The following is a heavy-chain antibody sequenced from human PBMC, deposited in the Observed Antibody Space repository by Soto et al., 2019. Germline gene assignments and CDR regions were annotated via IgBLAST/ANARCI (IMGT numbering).Heavy chain of an antibody. Sequence: QVQLVESGGGVVQPGRSLRLSWAASGFTFSHYAMHWVRQAPGKGLEWVALMSYNGSNEYYADSVKGRFTISRDNSKNTLYLKMNSLRAEDTAVYYCAKDGSHNFDYWAQGTLVTVSS. J-gene: IGHJ4*02. D-gene: IGHD1-26*01. CDR1: GFTFSHYA. V-gene: IGHV3-30*18. CDR2: MSYNGSNE. CDR3: AKDGSHNFDY.